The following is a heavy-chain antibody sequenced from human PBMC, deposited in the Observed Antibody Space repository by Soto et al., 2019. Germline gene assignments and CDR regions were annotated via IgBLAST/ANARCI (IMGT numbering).Heavy chain of an antibody. J-gene: IGHJ4*02. Sequence: QSPTLSLTCAVYGGSFSGYYWSWIRQPPGKGLEWIGEINHSGSTNYNPSLKSRVTISVDTSKNQFSLKLSSVTAADTAVYYCARGRYSYGYWGQGTLVTVSS. V-gene: IGHV4-34*01. D-gene: IGHD5-18*01. CDR2: INHSGST. CDR3: ARGRYSYGY. CDR1: GGSFSGYY.